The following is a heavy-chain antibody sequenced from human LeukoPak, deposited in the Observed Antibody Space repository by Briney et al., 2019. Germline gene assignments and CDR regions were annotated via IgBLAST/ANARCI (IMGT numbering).Heavy chain of an antibody. D-gene: IGHD3-10*01. J-gene: IGHJ4*02. CDR3: ARGATMVRGVNDY. Sequence: PSETLSLTCAVYGGSFGGYYWSWIRQPPGKGLEWIGEINHSGSTNYNPSLKSRVTISVDTSKNQFSLKLSSVTAADTAVYYRARGATMVRGVNDYWGQGSLVTVSS. V-gene: IGHV4-34*01. CDR2: INHSGST. CDR1: GGSFGGYY.